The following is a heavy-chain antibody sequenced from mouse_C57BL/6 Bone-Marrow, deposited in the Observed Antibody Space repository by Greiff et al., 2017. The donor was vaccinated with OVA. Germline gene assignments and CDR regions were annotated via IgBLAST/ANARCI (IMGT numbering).Heavy chain of an antibody. CDR1: GYTFTSYW. Sequence: QVQLQQPGAELVMPGASVKLSCKASGYTFTSYWMHWVKQRPGQGLEWIGEIDPSDSYTNYTQKFKGKSTLTVDKSSSTAYMQLSSLTSEDSAVYYCASLLLWYFDVWGTGTTVTVSS. J-gene: IGHJ1*03. D-gene: IGHD1-1*01. CDR3: ASLLLWYFDV. CDR2: IDPSDSYT. V-gene: IGHV1-69*01.